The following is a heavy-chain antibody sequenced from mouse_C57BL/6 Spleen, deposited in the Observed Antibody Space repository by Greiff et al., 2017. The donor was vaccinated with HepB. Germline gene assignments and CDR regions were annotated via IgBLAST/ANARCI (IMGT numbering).Heavy chain of an antibody. D-gene: IGHD2-4*01. J-gene: IGHJ2*01. Sequence: EVKLEESGEGLVKPGGSLKLSCAASGFTFSSYAMSWVRQTPEKRLEWVAYISSGGDYIYYADTVKGRFTISRDNARNTLYLQMSSLKSEDTAMYYCTRVGGYDYDGYYFDYWGQGTTLTVSS. CDR2: ISSGGDYI. CDR3: TRVGGYDYDGYYFDY. CDR1: GFTFSSYA. V-gene: IGHV5-9-1*02.